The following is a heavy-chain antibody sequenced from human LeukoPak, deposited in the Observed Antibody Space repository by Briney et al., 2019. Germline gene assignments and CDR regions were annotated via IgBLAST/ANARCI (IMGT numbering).Heavy chain of an antibody. CDR3: AKEDDFWSGYSSDY. J-gene: IGHJ4*02. Sequence: PGGSLRLSCAASGFTFSSYAMSWVRQAPGKGLEWVSDVSGSGGSTYYADSVKGRFTISRDNSKNTLYLQMSSLRAEDTAVYYCAKEDDFWSGYSSDYWGQGTLVTVSS. D-gene: IGHD3-3*01. CDR1: GFTFSSYA. V-gene: IGHV3-23*01. CDR2: VSGSGGST.